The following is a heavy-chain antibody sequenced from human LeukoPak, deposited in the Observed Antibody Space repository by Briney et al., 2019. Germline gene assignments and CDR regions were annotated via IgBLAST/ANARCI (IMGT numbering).Heavy chain of an antibody. V-gene: IGHV3-23*01. D-gene: IGHD6-6*01. Sequence: GGSLRLSCAASGFTFSSYAMSWVRQAPGKGLEWVSAISGSGGSTYYADSVKGRFTISRDNSKNTLYLQMNSLRAEDTAVYYCVKDQEYSSSYELDYWGQGTMVTVSS. CDR3: VKDQEYSSSYELDY. J-gene: IGHJ4*02. CDR1: GFTFSSYA. CDR2: ISGSGGST.